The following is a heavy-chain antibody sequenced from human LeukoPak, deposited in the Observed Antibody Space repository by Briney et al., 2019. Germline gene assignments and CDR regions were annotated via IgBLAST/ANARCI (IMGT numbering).Heavy chain of an antibody. CDR1: GVSFSGYY. CDR2: IYYSGST. D-gene: IGHD3-10*01. V-gene: IGHV4-34*09. CDR3: ARRDLSGAFDI. J-gene: IGHJ3*02. Sequence: PSETLSLTCAVYGVSFSGYYWSWIRQPPGKGLEWIGYIYYSGSTYYNPSLKSRVTISVDTSKNQFSLKLSSVTAADTAVYYCARRDLSGAFDIWGQGTMVTVSS.